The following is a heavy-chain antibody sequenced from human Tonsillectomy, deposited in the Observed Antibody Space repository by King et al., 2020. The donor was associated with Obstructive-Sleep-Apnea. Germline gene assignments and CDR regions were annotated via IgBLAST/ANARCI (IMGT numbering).Heavy chain of an antibody. D-gene: IGHD3-10*01. J-gene: IGHJ2*01. V-gene: IGHV5-10-1*01. Sequence: QLVQSGAEVKKPGESLRISCKGYGYSFTNNWIIWVRQMPGKGLEWMGKIDPKDSYINYSPSFQGHVSFSVDKSISTAYLQWSSLKAPDTAIYYCARRHYYGSGTFLYFDLWGRGTLVTVSS. CDR2: IDPKDSYI. CDR1: GYSFTNNW. CDR3: ARRHYYGSGTFLYFDL.